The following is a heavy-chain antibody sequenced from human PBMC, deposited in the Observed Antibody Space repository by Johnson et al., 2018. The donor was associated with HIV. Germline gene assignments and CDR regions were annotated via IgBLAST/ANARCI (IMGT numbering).Heavy chain of an antibody. CDR3: AKDLRVFDCFSAYDAFDI. D-gene: IGHD3-9*01. V-gene: IGHV3-30-3*01. CDR1: GFTFSNYP. CDR2: VSYDGSKK. Sequence: QVQLVESGGGVVRPGRSLRLSCAASGFTFSNYPMHGVRQAPGEGLEWVAVVSYDGSKKFYADSVKGRFTISRDNSKNTLYLKLNSLRADDPAVYYCAKDLRVFDCFSAYDAFDIWGQGTMVTVSS. J-gene: IGHJ3*02.